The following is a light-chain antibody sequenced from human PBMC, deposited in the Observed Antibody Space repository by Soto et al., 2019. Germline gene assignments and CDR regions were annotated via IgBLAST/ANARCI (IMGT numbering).Light chain of an antibody. V-gene: IGKV1-12*01. CDR3: QQANSSPLT. CDR1: QAISSW. Sequence: DIEMTQSPSSVSASVGDRVTITCRASQAISSWLAWYQQKPGKAPNVLIYAASTLQSGVPSRFSGSGSGTDFTLTISSLQPEDFATYYCQQANSSPLTFGGGTKVEIK. J-gene: IGKJ4*01. CDR2: AAS.